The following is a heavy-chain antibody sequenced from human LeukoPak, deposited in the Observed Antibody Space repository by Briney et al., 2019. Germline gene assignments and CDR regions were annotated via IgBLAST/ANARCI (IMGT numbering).Heavy chain of an antibody. V-gene: IGHV3-20*04. CDR1: GFTFDDYG. Sequence: GGSLRLSCAASGFTFDDYGMSWVRQAPGKGLEWVSGINWNGGSTGYADSVKGRFTISRDNAKNSLYLQMNSLRAEDTALYYCARDPLHLSGYSYGYDYWGQGTLVTVSS. J-gene: IGHJ4*02. D-gene: IGHD5-18*01. CDR2: INWNGGST. CDR3: ARDPLHLSGYSYGYDY.